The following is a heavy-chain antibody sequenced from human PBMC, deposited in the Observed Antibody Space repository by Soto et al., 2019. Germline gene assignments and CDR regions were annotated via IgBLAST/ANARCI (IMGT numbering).Heavy chain of an antibody. CDR3: ARYATTTSAFDP. D-gene: IGHD1-1*01. CDR2: VNTGNGNT. CDR1: GYTFTTYA. J-gene: IGHJ5*02. V-gene: IGHV1-3*04. Sequence: ASMKVSCKASGYTFTTYAIHWVRQAPGQRLEWMGWVNTGNGNTKYSQKFQGRVTIVRDTSASTAYMELSSLRSEDTAVYYCARYATTTSAFDPSGQGTLVTVSS.